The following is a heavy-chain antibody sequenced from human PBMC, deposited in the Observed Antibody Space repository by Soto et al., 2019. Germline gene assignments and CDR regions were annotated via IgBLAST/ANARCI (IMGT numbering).Heavy chain of an antibody. CDR1: GGSISSYY. Sequence: PSETLSLTCTVSGGSISSYYWSWIRQPPGKGLEWIGYIYYSGSTNYNPSLKSRVTISVDTSKNQFSLKLSSVTAVDTAVYYCARHDWNYAGDYWGQGTLVTVSS. D-gene: IGHD1-7*01. J-gene: IGHJ4*02. V-gene: IGHV4-59*01. CDR2: IYYSGST. CDR3: ARHDWNYAGDY.